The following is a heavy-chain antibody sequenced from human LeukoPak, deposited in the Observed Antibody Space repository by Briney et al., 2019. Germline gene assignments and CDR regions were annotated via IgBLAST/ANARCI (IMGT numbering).Heavy chain of an antibody. Sequence: PGGSLRLSCTASGFTFSSYEMNWVRQAPGKGLEWLSYISTSGSTIYYIDSVRGRFTISRDNAQISLYLQMNSLRAEDTAVYYCARDAAHYYGNGGSFFDYWGQGTLVTVSS. J-gene: IGHJ4*02. CDR3: ARDAAHYYGNGGSFFDY. CDR2: ISTSGSTI. D-gene: IGHD3-22*01. V-gene: IGHV3-48*03. CDR1: GFTFSSYE.